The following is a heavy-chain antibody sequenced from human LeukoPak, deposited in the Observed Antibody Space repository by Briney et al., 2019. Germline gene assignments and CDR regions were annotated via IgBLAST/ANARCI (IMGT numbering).Heavy chain of an antibody. CDR3: ATTLVPDYGGNRPFDY. Sequence: GASVKVSCKASGYTFTTYIMHWVRQAPGQRLEWMGWINTGNANTKYSQKFQGRVTITRDTSASTAYMELSSLISADTAVYYCATTLVPDYGGNRPFDYWGQGTLVTVSS. V-gene: IGHV1-3*04. D-gene: IGHD4-23*01. CDR2: INTGNANT. CDR1: GYTFTTYI. J-gene: IGHJ4*02.